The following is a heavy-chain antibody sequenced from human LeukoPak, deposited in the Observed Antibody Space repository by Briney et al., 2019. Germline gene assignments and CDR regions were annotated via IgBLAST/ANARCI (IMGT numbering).Heavy chain of an antibody. V-gene: IGHV4-34*01. Sequence: SETLSLTCAVYGGSFSGYYWSWIRHPPGKGLECIGEINHSGSTNYNPSLQSRVTISVDTTKNKFSLKLSSVTAADTAVYYCARDRGPYSGYDSYYFYYWGQGTLVTVSS. D-gene: IGHD5-12*01. CDR1: GGSFSGYY. CDR2: INHSGST. J-gene: IGHJ4*02. CDR3: ARDRGPYSGYDSYYFYY.